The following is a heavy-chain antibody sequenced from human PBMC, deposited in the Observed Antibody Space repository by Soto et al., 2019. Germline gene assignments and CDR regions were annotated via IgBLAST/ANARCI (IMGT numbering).Heavy chain of an antibody. CDR3: ARATGGYDSTFDY. V-gene: IGHV3-30-3*01. CDR1: GFTFSSYA. J-gene: IGHJ4*02. Sequence: QVQLVESGGGVVQPERSLRLSCAASGFTFSSYAMHWVRQAPGKGLEWVALTSYDGSKKYYADSVKGRFTISRDNSKNTLYLQMNSLRAEDTAVYYCARATGGYDSTFDYWGQGTLVTVSS. CDR2: TSYDGSKK. D-gene: IGHD5-12*01.